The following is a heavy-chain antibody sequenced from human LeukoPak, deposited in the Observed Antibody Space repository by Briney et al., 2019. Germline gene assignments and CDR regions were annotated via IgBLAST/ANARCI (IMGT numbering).Heavy chain of an antibody. CDR1: GFTFSSYG. D-gene: IGHD4-23*01. CDR3: AKDRLLTPDAFDI. J-gene: IGHJ3*02. Sequence: GGSLRLSCAASGFTFSSYGMHWVRQAPGKGLEWVAVISYDGSNKYYADSVKGRFTISRDNSKNTLYLQMNSLRAEDTAVYYCAKDRLLTPDAFDIWGQGTMVTVSS. V-gene: IGHV3-30*18. CDR2: ISYDGSNK.